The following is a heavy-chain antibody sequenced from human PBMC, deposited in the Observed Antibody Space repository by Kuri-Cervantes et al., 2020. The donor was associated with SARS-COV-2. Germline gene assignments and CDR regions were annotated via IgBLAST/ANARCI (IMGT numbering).Heavy chain of an antibody. Sequence: SETLSLTCAVYGGSFSGYYWSWIRQPPGKGLEWIGEINHSGSTNYDPSLKSRVTISVDTSKNQFSLKLSSVTAAGTAVYYCARGFSAVVVAHWYFDLWGRGTLGTVSS. CDR3: ARGFSAVVVAHWYFDL. V-gene: IGHV4-34*01. CDR2: INHSGST. D-gene: IGHD3-22*01. CDR1: GGSFSGYY. J-gene: IGHJ2*01.